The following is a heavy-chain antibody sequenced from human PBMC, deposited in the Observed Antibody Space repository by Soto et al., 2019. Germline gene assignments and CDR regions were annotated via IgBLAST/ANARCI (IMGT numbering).Heavy chain of an antibody. D-gene: IGHD2-2*01. CDR1: GGTFSSYA. J-gene: IGHJ6*02. CDR3: STSQGSSTSLEIYFYYYYGMDV. CDR2: IIPISGTA. Sequence: QVQLVQSGAEVKKPGSSVKVSCTASGGTFSSYAISWVRQAPGQGLEWMGGIIPISGTANYAQKFQGRVTITADESTSTAYMELSSLRSEYTAGYYSSTSQGSSTSLEIYFYYYYGMDVWGQGTTVTVSS. V-gene: IGHV1-69*01.